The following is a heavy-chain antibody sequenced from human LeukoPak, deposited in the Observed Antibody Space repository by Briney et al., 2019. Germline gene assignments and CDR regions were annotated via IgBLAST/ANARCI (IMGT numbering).Heavy chain of an antibody. CDR3: ARGPRGSNMGKFDY. CDR1: GGSISSYY. J-gene: IGHJ4*02. CDR2: IYYSGST. Sequence: SETLSLTCTVSGGSISSYYWSWIRQPPGKGLEWIGYIYYSGSTNYNPSLKSRVTISVDTSKNQFSLKLSSVTAADTAVYYCARGPRGSNMGKFDYWGQGTLVTVSS. D-gene: IGHD3-16*01. V-gene: IGHV4-59*12.